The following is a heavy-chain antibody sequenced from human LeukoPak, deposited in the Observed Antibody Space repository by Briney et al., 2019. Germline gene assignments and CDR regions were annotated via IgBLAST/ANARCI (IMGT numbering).Heavy chain of an antibody. Sequence: ASVRVSCKASGYTFTSYGISWVRQAPGQGLEWMGWISAYNGNTNYAQKLQGRVTMTTDTSTSTAYMELRSLRSDDTAVYYCARDSGTILETWFDPWGQGTLVTVSS. CDR3: ARDSGTILETWFDP. V-gene: IGHV1-18*01. D-gene: IGHD5-12*01. CDR2: ISAYNGNT. J-gene: IGHJ5*02. CDR1: GYTFTSYG.